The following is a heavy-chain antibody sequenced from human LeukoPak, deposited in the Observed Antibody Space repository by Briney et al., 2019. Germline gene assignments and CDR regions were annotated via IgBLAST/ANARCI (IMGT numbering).Heavy chain of an antibody. CDR2: IWYDGSNK. CDR1: GFTFSSYG. V-gene: IGHV3-33*01. Sequence: GGSLRLSCAASGFTFSSYGMPWVRQAPGKGLEWVAVIWYDGSNKYYADSVKGRFTISRDNSKNTLYLQMNSLRAEDTAMYYCARNTARALDYWGQGTLVTVSS. CDR3: ARNTARALDY. J-gene: IGHJ4*02. D-gene: IGHD5-18*01.